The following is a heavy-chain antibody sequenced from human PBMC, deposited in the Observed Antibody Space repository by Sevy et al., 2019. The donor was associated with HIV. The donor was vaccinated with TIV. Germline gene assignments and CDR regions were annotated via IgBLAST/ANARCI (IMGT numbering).Heavy chain of an antibody. V-gene: IGHV6-1*01. J-gene: IGHJ6*01. D-gene: IGHD2-2*01. CDR1: GDSVSSNTAA. CDR2: TYYRSKWFN. Sequence: SQTLSLTCAISGDSVSSNTAAWNWIRQSPSRGLEWLGRTYYRSKWFNDYAVSVISRIRIHVDTSKNLFSLQLNSVTPEDTAMYYCARDKSSVGSNWDSVAPADYGMDVWGQGTTVTVSS. CDR3: ARDKSSVGSNWDSVAPADYGMDV.